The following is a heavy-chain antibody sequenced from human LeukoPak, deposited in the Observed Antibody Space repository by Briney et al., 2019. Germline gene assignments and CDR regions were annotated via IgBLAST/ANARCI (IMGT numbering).Heavy chain of an antibody. V-gene: IGHV1-24*01. J-gene: IGHJ6*02. D-gene: IGHD3-16*01. Sequence: GASVKVSCKVSGYTLTELSMHWVRQAPGKGLEWMGGFDPEDGETIYAQKFQGRVTMTEDTSTDTAYMELGSLRSEDTAVYYCATDTKKLRGMDVWGQGTTVTVSS. CDR3: ATDTKKLRGMDV. CDR2: FDPEDGET. CDR1: GYTLTELS.